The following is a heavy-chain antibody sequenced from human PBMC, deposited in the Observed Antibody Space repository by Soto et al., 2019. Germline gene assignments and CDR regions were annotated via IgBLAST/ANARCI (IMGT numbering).Heavy chain of an antibody. V-gene: IGHV1-18*01. CDR3: ARDLPYYYGTGSPNWFDP. CDR1: GYTFTSYG. J-gene: IGHJ5*02. Sequence: QVQLVQSGAEVKKPGASVKVSCKASGYTFTSYGISWVRQAPGQGLEWMGWISAYNGNTNYAQKLQGRVTMTTDTSTSTAYMELRSLRSDDTAVYYSARDLPYYYGTGSPNWFDPWGQETLVTVSS. CDR2: ISAYNGNT. D-gene: IGHD3-10*01.